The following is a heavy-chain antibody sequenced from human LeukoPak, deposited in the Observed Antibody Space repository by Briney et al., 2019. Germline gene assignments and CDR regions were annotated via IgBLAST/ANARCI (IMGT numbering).Heavy chain of an antibody. J-gene: IGHJ4*01. CDR1: GFTSSTYG. CDR2: ISGNGVTT. CDR3: ATRPSYHYFGY. D-gene: IGHD3-16*01. V-gene: IGHV3-23*01. Sequence: GGSLRLSCSASGFTSSTYGMSWVRQAPGEGLEWVSSISGNGVTTYYADSVRGRFTISRDSSKNTLYLQMNSLRAEDTAVYYGATRPSYHYFGYWGQGTLVTVSS.